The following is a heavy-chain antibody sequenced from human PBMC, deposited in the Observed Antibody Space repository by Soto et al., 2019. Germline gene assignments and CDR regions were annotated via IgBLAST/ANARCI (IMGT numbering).Heavy chain of an antibody. Sequence: PSETLSLTCTVSGGSISSSSYYWGWIRQPPGKGLEWIGSIHYSGSTYYNPSLKSRVTISVDTSKNQFSLKLSSVTAADTTVYYCARHGWVGSSWYDYWGQGTLVTVSS. V-gene: IGHV4-39*01. CDR2: IHYSGST. D-gene: IGHD6-13*01. CDR3: ARHGWVGSSWYDY. CDR1: GGSISSSSYY. J-gene: IGHJ4*02.